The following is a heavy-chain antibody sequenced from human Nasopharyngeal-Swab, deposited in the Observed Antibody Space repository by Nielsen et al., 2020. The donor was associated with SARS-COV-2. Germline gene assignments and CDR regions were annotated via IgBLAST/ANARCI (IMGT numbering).Heavy chain of an antibody. V-gene: IGHV3-21*01. D-gene: IGHD1-26*01. J-gene: IGHJ4*02. CDR1: GFSVSSNQ. CDR2: ISSSSSYI. Sequence: GESLKISCAASGFSVSSNQMTWVRQAPGKGLEWVSSISSSSSYIYYADSVKGRFTISRDNAKNSLYLQMNSLRAEDTAVYYCARAIVGATGIDYWGQGTLVTVSS. CDR3: ARAIVGATGIDY.